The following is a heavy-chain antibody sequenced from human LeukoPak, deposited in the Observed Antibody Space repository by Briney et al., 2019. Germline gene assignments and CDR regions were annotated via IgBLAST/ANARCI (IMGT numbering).Heavy chain of an antibody. CDR3: AKERGTAPTGYMDV. Sequence: GGSLRLSCAASGFTFSSYGMHWVRQAPGKGLEWVAVISYDGSNKYYADSVKGRFTISVDNSKNTLYLQMNSLRAEDTAVYYCAKERGTAPTGYMDVWGKGTTVTVSS. CDR2: ISYDGSNK. D-gene: IGHD6-13*01. J-gene: IGHJ6*03. V-gene: IGHV3-30*18. CDR1: GFTFSSYG.